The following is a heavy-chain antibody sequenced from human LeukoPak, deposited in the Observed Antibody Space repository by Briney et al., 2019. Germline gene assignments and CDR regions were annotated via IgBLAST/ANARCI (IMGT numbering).Heavy chain of an antibody. CDR3: ARQQLSQLYYFDN. CDR2: IYYTGST. CDR1: GGSISSYY. J-gene: IGHJ4*02. D-gene: IGHD6-13*01. V-gene: IGHV4-59*01. Sequence: SETLSLTCTVTGGSISSYYWSWIRQPPGKGQKWIGYIYYTGSTNYNPSLKSRVTISVDTSKNQFSLKLSSVTAADTAVYYCARQQLSQLYYFDNWGQGTLVTVSS.